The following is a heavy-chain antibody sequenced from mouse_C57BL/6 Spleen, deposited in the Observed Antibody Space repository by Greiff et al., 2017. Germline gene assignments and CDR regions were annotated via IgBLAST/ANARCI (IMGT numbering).Heavy chain of an antibody. Sequence: QVQLQQSGAELVRPGTSVKVSCKASGYAFTNYLIEWVKQRPGQGLEWIGVINPGSGGTNYNEKFKGKATLTADKSSSTAYMQRSSLTSEDSAVYFCARYTEDAMDYWGQGTSVTVSS. V-gene: IGHV1-54*01. CDR2: INPGSGGT. CDR1: GYAFTNYL. CDR3: ARYTEDAMDY. J-gene: IGHJ4*01.